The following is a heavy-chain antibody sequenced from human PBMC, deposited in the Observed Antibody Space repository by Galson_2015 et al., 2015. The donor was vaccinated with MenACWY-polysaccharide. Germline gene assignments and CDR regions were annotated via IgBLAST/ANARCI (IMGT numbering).Heavy chain of an antibody. CDR2: ISGSGGST. CDR1: GFTFSSYA. Sequence: SLRLSCAASGFTFSSYAMSWVRQAPGKGLEWVSAISGSGGSTYYADSVKGRFTISRDNSKNTLYLQMNSLRAEDTAVYYCAKVSRKVRGVRDAFDIWGQGTMVTVSS. D-gene: IGHD3-10*01. CDR3: AKVSRKVRGVRDAFDI. V-gene: IGHV3-23*01. J-gene: IGHJ3*02.